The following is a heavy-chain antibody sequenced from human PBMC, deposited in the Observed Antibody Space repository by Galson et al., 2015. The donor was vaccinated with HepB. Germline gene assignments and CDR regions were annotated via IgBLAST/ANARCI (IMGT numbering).Heavy chain of an antibody. CDR3: AKDRSPGDFWSGNWNAMGV. CDR2: ISFDGSNQ. V-gene: IGHV3-30*18. Sequence: SLRLSCATSGFTFSRYAMHWVRQAPGKGLEWVAAISFDGSNQYQSASVKGRFTISRDTPKNTLSLQMNSLREEDTATYYCAKDRSPGDFWSGNWNAMGVWGQGTTVLVSS. CDR1: GFTFSRYA. J-gene: IGHJ6*02. D-gene: IGHD3-3*01.